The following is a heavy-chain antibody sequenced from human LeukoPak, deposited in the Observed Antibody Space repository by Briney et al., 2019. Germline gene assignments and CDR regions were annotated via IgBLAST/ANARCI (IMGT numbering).Heavy chain of an antibody. CDR3: ASDMGRFDIDY. J-gene: IGHJ4*01. D-gene: IGHD3-9*01. V-gene: IGHV4-39*07. Sequence: SETLSLTCSVSGGSVSTTGRFWGWVRQPPGKRLEWIGSIDSGGGTHYITSLKSRLTISLDSSKNQYSLRLRSVTAADTAVYHCASDMGRFDIDYWGHGILVTVS. CDR1: GGSVSTTGRF. CDR2: IDSGGGT.